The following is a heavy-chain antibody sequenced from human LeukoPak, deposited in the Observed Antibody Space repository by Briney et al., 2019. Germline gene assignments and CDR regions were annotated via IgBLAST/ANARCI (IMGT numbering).Heavy chain of an antibody. D-gene: IGHD3-22*01. V-gene: IGHV4-59*01. CDR2: IYYSGST. Sequence: NPLETLSLTCTVSGVSISSYYWSWIRQPPGKGLEWIGYIYYSGSTNYNPSLKSRVTISVDTSKNQFSLKLSSVTAADTAVYYCARGDYYDSSGYYYSLSSWYYYGMDVWGQGTTVTVSS. CDR1: GVSISSYY. J-gene: IGHJ6*02. CDR3: ARGDYYDSSGYYYSLSSWYYYGMDV.